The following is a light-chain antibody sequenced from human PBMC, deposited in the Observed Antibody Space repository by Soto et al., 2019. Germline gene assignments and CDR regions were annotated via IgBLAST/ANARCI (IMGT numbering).Light chain of an antibody. J-gene: IGKJ1*01. CDR2: DTY. CDR1: QSVRSK. CDR3: QQYGSSPPTWT. V-gene: IGKV3-20*01. Sequence: EIVLTQSPASLSVSPGERATLSCRASQSVRSKVAWYQQKPGQAPSLVIYDTYIRATGIPARFSGSGSGTDFTLTISRLEPEDFAVYYCQQYGSSPPTWTFGQGTKVDIK.